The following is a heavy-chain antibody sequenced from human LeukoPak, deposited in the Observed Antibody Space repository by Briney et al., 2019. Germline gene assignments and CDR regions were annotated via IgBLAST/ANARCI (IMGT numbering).Heavy chain of an antibody. CDR1: GFTFSTYS. CDR3: ARDKVRAASDV. J-gene: IGHJ6*04. Sequence: GRSLRLSCAASGFTFSTYSMNWVRQAPGKGLEWVSSISSSSSYIYYADSVKGRFTISRDNAKNSLYLQMNSLRAEDTAVYYCARDKVRAASDVWGKGTTATDPS. V-gene: IGHV3-21*01. D-gene: IGHD6-13*01. CDR2: ISSSSSYI.